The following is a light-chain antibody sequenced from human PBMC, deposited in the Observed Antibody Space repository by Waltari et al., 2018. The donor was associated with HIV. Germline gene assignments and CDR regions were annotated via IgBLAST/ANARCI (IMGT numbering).Light chain of an antibody. J-gene: IGLJ1*01. CDR2: EVS. CDR3: CSYAATSTFV. CDR1: SSDVGSYNL. V-gene: IGLV2-23*02. Sequence: QSALTQPASVSGSPGQSITISCTGTSSDVGSYNLVSWYQQYPGKAPKLMIYEVSKRPSGVSKRFSGSKSGNTASLTISGLQAEDEADYYCCSYAATSTFVFGTGTKVTVL.